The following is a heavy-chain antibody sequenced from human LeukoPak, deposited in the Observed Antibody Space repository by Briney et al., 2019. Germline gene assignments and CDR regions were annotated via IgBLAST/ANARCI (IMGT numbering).Heavy chain of an antibody. CDR2: INPNSGGT. CDR1: GYTFTGYY. Sequence: ASVKVSCKASGYTFTGYYMHWVRQAPGQGLEWMGWINPNSGGTNYAQKFQGRVTMTRDTSISTAYMELSRLRSDDTAVYYCARGDIVVVPAANSPDYWGQGTLVTVSS. V-gene: IGHV1-2*02. J-gene: IGHJ4*02. D-gene: IGHD2-2*01. CDR3: ARGDIVVVPAANSPDY.